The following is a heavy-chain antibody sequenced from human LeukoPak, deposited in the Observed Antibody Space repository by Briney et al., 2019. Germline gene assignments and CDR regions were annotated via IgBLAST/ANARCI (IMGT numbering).Heavy chain of an antibody. D-gene: IGHD6-19*01. V-gene: IGHV4-38-2*01. CDR3: ANQYSSGWFYFDY. Sequence: SETLSLTCAVSGNSISSGYYWGWIRQPPGKGLEWIGSIFHSGTTYYNPSLKSRVTISVGTSKNQFSLKLSSVTAADTAVYYCANQYSSGWFYFDYWGQGTLVTVSS. J-gene: IGHJ4*02. CDR1: GNSISSGYY. CDR2: IFHSGTT.